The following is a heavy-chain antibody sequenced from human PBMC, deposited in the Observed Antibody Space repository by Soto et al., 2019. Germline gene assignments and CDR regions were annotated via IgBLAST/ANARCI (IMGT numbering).Heavy chain of an antibody. Sequence: LRLSCAASGFTFSSYAMSWVRQAPGKGLEWVSAISGSGGSTYYADSVMGRFTISRDNSKNTLYLQMNSLRAEDTAVYYCASGAQWLQIFDYWGQGTLVTVSS. V-gene: IGHV3-23*01. J-gene: IGHJ4*02. D-gene: IGHD6-19*01. CDR2: ISGSGGST. CDR1: GFTFSSYA. CDR3: ASGAQWLQIFDY.